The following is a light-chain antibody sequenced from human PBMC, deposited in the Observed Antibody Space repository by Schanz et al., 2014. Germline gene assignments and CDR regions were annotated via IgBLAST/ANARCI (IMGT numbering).Light chain of an antibody. V-gene: IGKV3-20*01. CDR3: QQYGSSPYT. Sequence: EIVLTQSPASLSLSPGERATLSCRASQSVGSYLAWYQQKPGQAPRLLIYDASTRATAIPDRFSGSGSGTDFTLTISGLEPEDFAVYYCQQYGSSPYTFGQGTKLEIK. CDR2: DAS. J-gene: IGKJ2*01. CDR1: QSVGSY.